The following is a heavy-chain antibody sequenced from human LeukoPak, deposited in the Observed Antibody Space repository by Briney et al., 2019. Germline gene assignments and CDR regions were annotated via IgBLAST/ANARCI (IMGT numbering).Heavy chain of an antibody. CDR3: AKEVVATIPPL. J-gene: IGHJ4*02. CDR2: IDTKGVRT. D-gene: IGHD5-12*01. CDR1: GFTFSSHW. Sequence: GGSLRLSCAASGFTFSSHWMTWVRQAPGKGLEWVSGIDTKGVRTYYADSVKGRFTISRDNSKNTLYLQMNSLKAEDTAVYYCAKEVVATIPPLWGQGTLVTVSS. V-gene: IGHV3-23*01.